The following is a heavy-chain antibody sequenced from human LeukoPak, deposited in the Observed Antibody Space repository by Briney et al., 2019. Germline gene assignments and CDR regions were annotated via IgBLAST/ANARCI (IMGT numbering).Heavy chain of an antibody. CDR2: IYYSGST. D-gene: IGHD1-26*01. J-gene: IGHJ4*02. V-gene: IGHV4-39*01. CDR3: ASSGVGATNEIDY. CDR1: GGSISSSSYY. Sequence: KPSETLSLTCTVSGGSISSSSYYWGWIRQPPGKGLEWIGSIYYSGSTYYNPSLKSRVTISVDTSKNQFSLKLSSVTAADTAVCYCASSGVGATNEIDYWGQGTLVTVSS.